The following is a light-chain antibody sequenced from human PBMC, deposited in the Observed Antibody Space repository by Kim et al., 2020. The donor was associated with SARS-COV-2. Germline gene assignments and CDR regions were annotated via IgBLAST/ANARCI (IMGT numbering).Light chain of an antibody. J-gene: IGLJ3*02. CDR3: CTFAGNALWV. Sequence: GQSITSSCTGTSSDVGNYNLVSWHQHHPGKAPKLIIYEVNKRPSGVSNRFSGSKSGNTASLTISGLQSEDEADYYCCTFAGNALWVFGGGTKLTVL. CDR1: SSDVGNYNL. CDR2: EVN. V-gene: IGLV2-23*02.